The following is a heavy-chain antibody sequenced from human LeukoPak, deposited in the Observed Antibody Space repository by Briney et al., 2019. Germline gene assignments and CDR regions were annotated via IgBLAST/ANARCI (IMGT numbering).Heavy chain of an antibody. J-gene: IGHJ4*02. CDR2: IYYSGTT. CDR3: ARHSSRGYSYDFDY. Sequence: PSETLSLTCTVSGGSISSYYWSWIRQPPGKGLEWIGYIYYSGTTNYSPSLKSRVTISLDTSKNQFSLKLRSVTAADTAMYYCARHSSRGYSYDFDYWGQGTLVTVSS. D-gene: IGHD5-18*01. V-gene: IGHV4-59*08. CDR1: GGSISSYY.